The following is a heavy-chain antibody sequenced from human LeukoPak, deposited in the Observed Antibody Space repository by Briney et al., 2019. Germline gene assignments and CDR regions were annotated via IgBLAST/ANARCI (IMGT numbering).Heavy chain of an antibody. J-gene: IGHJ6*02. Sequence: SETLSLTCTVSGGSISSSSYYWGWIRQPPGKGLEWIGSIYYSGSTYYNPSPKSRVTISVDTSKNQFSLKLSSVTAADTAVYYCARVGGNSNYYYYGTDVWGQGTTVTVSS. CDR3: ARVGGNSNYYYYGTDV. CDR2: IYYSGST. D-gene: IGHD4-23*01. V-gene: IGHV4-39*01. CDR1: GGSISSSSYY.